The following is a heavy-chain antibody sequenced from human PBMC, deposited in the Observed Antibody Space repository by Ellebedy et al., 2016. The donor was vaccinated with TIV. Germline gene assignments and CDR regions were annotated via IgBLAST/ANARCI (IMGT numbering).Heavy chain of an antibody. V-gene: IGHV3-30*18. CDR1: GFTFSNYD. J-gene: IGHJ6*02. D-gene: IGHD2/OR15-2a*01. Sequence: GESLKISCVASGFTFSNYDMHWVRQAPGKGLEWVTVTSYDGSAKYYADSVKGRFTISRDNSKHTLYLQMNSLRAEDTAVYSCAKGWAGNYNCNSGPRYMDVWGQGTTVTVSS. CDR2: TSYDGSAK. CDR3: AKGWAGNYNCNSGPRYMDV.